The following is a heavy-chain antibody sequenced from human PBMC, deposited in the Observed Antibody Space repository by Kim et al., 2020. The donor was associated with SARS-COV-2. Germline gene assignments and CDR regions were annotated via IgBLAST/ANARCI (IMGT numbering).Heavy chain of an antibody. CDR2: IIPILGIA. D-gene: IGHD3-22*01. V-gene: IGHV1-69*04. CDR1: GGTFSSYA. J-gene: IGHJ6*02. Sequence: SVKVSCKASGGTFSSYAISWVRQAPGQGLEWMGRIIPILGIANYAQKFQGRVTITADKSTSTAYMELSSLRSEDTAVYYCAFPQRREHSGYQYYYYYGMDVWGQGTTVTVSS. CDR3: AFPQRREHSGYQYYYYYGMDV.